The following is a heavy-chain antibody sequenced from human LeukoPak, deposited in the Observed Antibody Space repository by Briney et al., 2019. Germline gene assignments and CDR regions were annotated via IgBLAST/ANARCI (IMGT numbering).Heavy chain of an antibody. D-gene: IGHD2-15*01. Sequence: GASVKVSCRASGYTFTGYYMHWVRQAPGQGLEWMGWINPNSGGTNYAQKFQGRVTMTRDTSISTAYMELSRLRSDDTAVYYCARVAGYCSGGSCYGGSPDAFDIWGQGTMVTVSS. CDR1: GYTFTGYY. V-gene: IGHV1-2*02. CDR3: ARVAGYCSGGSCYGGSPDAFDI. CDR2: INPNSGGT. J-gene: IGHJ3*02.